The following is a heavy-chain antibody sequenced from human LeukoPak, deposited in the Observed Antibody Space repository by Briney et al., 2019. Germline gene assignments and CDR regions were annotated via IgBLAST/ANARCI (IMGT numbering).Heavy chain of an antibody. V-gene: IGHV3-30*18. D-gene: IGHD4-17*01. J-gene: IGHJ4*02. CDR1: GFTFSNYA. CDR2: ISYDGGNN. CDR3: AKTDYGDRSLDY. Sequence: GGSLRLSCAASGFTFSNYAMHWVRQAPGKGLEWVAIISYDGGNNYYADSVKGRFTISRDNSKNTLFLQMSSLRAEDTAVYYCAKTDYGDRSLDYWGQGTLVTVSS.